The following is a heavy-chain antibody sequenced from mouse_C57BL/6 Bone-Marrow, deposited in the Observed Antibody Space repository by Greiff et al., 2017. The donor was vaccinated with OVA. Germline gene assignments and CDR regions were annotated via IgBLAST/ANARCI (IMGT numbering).Heavy chain of an antibody. Sequence: DVKLQESGPGLVKPSQSLSLTCSVTGYSITSGYYWNWIRQFPGNKLEWMGYISYDGSNNYNPSLKNRISITRDTSKNQFFLKLNSVTTEDTATYYCARDPYSNYYYAMDYWGQGTSVTVSS. CDR3: ARDPYSNYYYAMDY. J-gene: IGHJ4*01. V-gene: IGHV3-6*01. CDR2: ISYDGSN. D-gene: IGHD2-5*01. CDR1: GYSITSGYY.